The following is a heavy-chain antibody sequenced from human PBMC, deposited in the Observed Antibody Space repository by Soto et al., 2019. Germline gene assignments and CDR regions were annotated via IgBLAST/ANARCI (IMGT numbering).Heavy chain of an antibody. J-gene: IGHJ6*02. V-gene: IGHV1-46*01. CDR1: GYTFTSYY. CDR2: INPSGGST. D-gene: IGHD3-3*01. CDR3: ARVYDFWSGYYPGPDYYYGMDV. Sequence: ASVKVSCKASGYTFTSYYMHWVRQAPGQGLEWMGIINPSGGSTSYAQKFLGRVTMTRDTSTSTVYMELSSLRSEDTAVYYCARVYDFWSGYYPGPDYYYGMDVWGQGTTVTVSS.